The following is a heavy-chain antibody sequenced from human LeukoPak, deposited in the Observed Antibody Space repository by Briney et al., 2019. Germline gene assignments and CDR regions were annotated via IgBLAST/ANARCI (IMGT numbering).Heavy chain of an antibody. CDR2: IYYSGST. J-gene: IGHJ4*02. Sequence: SETLSLTCTVSGGSISSGGYYWSWIRQHPGKGLEWIGYIYYSGSTYYNPSLKSRVTISVDTSKNQFSLKLSSVTAADTAVYYCVHADGFWSGFDYWGQGTLVTVSS. CDR1: GGSISSGGYY. V-gene: IGHV4-31*03. D-gene: IGHD3-3*01. CDR3: VHADGFWSGFDY.